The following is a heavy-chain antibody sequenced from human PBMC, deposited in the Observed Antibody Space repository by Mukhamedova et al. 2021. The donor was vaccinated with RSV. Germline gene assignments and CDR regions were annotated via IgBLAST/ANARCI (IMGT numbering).Heavy chain of an antibody. CDR3: ARPHRGYYGSGSYWDHFDWFDP. Sequence: LKSRVTISVDTSKNQFSLKLSSVTAADTAVYYCARPHRGYYGSGSYWDHFDWFDPWGQGTLVTVSS. V-gene: IGHV4-39*01. J-gene: IGHJ5*02. D-gene: IGHD3-10*01.